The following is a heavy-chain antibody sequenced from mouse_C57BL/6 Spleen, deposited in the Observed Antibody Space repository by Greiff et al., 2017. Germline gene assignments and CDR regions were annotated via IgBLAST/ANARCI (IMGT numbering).Heavy chain of an antibody. CDR1: GFTFSDYG. Sequence: EVQRVESGGGLVKPGGSLKLSCAASGFTFSDYGMHWVRQAPEKGLEWVAYISSGSSTIYYADTVKGRFTISRDNAKNTLFLQMTRQRCEDTAMYYCARLHDYGSGDLYYFDYWGQGTTLTVSS. V-gene: IGHV5-17*01. CDR3: ARLHDYGSGDLYYFDY. D-gene: IGHD1-1*01. CDR2: ISSGSSTI. J-gene: IGHJ2*01.